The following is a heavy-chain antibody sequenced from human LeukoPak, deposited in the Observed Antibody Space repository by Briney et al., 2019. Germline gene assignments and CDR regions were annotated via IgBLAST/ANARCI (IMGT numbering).Heavy chain of an antibody. J-gene: IGHJ3*02. CDR2: IYSNGST. D-gene: IGHD6-19*01. Sequence: GGSLRLSCATSDFTVSSNDMSWVRQAPGKGLEWVSIIYSNGSTYYADSMKGRFTISRDNSKNTLYLQMNSLRAEDTAVYYCARFYSSGSFGAFDIWGQGTMVTVSS. CDR3: ARFYSSGSFGAFDI. V-gene: IGHV3-53*01. CDR1: DFTVSSND.